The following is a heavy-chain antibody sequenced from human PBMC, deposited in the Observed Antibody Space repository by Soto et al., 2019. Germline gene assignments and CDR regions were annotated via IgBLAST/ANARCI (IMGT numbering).Heavy chain of an antibody. V-gene: IGHV3-23*01. D-gene: IGHD3-10*01. CDR3: GRRGNSGESDH. J-gene: IGHJ4*02. CDR1: GFFFSSYA. Sequence: EVQLSESGGGLVQPGGSLRVSCAASGFFFSSYAMSWVRQVPGKGLEWISAISSRGGTTYYADSVKGRFTISRDNSRSTLYLQMDTLSAADTAIYYCGRRGNSGESDHWGQGTLVTVSS. CDR2: ISSRGGTT.